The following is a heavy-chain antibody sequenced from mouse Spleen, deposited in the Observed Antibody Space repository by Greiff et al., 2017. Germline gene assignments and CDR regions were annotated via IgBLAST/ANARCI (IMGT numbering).Heavy chain of an antibody. D-gene: IGHD4-1*01. Sequence: VQLQQSGPELVKPGASVKISCKASGYTFTDYYMNWVKQSHGKSLEWIGDINPNNGGTSYNQKFKGKATLTVDKSSSTAYMELRSLTSEDSAVFYCARNWDYFDYWGQGTTLRVSS. CDR1: GYTFTDYY. CDR2: INPNNGGT. CDR3: ARNWDYFDY. J-gene: IGHJ2*01. V-gene: IGHV1-26*01.